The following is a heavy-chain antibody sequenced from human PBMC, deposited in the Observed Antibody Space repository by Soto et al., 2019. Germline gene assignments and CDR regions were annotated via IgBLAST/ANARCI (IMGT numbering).Heavy chain of an antibody. Sequence: EVQLVESGGGLVQPGRSLRLSCAASGFTFDDYAMYWVRQAPGKGLELVSSISWNSGNIGYADSVKGRFTISRDNSKNSLYLQMNSLGAEDTALYYCTKSYFNSGYFGGGGFDYWGQGTLVTVSS. CDR2: ISWNSGNI. J-gene: IGHJ4*02. CDR1: GFTFDDYA. D-gene: IGHD3-22*01. V-gene: IGHV3-9*01. CDR3: TKSYFNSGYFGGGGFDY.